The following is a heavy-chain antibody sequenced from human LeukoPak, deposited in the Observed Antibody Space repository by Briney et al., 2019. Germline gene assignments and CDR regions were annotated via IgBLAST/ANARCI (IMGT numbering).Heavy chain of an antibody. Sequence: GGSLRLSCAASGFTVSSNYMSWVRQAPGKGREWVSLIYSGGGTYYADSVKGRFTISGDKSRNTLYLQMNSLRAEDTAVYYCVRGPGYPGGKLDYWGQGTLVTVSS. CDR2: IYSGGGT. CDR1: GFTVSSNY. D-gene: IGHD3-16*01. CDR3: VRGPGYPGGKLDY. V-gene: IGHV3-53*01. J-gene: IGHJ4*02.